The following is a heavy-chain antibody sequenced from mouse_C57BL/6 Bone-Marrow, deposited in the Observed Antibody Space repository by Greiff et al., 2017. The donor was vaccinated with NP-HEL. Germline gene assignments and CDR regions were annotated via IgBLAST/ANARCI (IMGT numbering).Heavy chain of an antibody. V-gene: IGHV1-55*01. Sequence: QVQLQQPGAELVKPGASVKMSCKASGYTFTSYWITWVKQRPGQGLEWIGDIYPGSGSTNYNEKFKSKATLTVDTSSSTAYMQLSSLTSEDSAVYYGAPYDDGSRRNYFDYWGQGTTLTVSS. D-gene: IGHD1-1*01. CDR2: IYPGSGST. CDR3: APYDDGSRRNYFDY. J-gene: IGHJ2*01. CDR1: GYTFTSYW.